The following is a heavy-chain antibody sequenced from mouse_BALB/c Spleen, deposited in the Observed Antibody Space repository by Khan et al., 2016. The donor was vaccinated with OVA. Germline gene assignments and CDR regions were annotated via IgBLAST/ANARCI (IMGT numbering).Heavy chain of an antibody. V-gene: IGHV1-4*01. J-gene: IGHJ2*01. CDR1: GYTFTNYT. CDR2: INPSSGYT. CDR3: ARIPTPPYYFDY. Sequence: QVQLKESGAELARPGASVKMSCKASGYTFTNYTMHWVKQRPGQGLEWIGYINPSSGYTNYNQNFNDKATLTTDRSSSTAYMQLSSLTSDDSAVYYCARIPTPPYYFDYWGQGTTLTVSS.